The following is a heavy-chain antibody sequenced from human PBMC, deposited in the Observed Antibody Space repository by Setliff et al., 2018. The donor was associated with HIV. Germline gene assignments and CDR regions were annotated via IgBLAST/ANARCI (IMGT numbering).Heavy chain of an antibody. CDR2: ISPSDGST. V-gene: IGHV1-46*01. Sequence: EASVKVSCKASGYTFTSYYMHWVRQAPGQGLEWMGIISPSDGSTNYAQKFLGRVTLTRDTSLNTFCMELTNLRSEDTAFYYCARGRKDLTMVRVPNFDYWGQGTLVTVSS. J-gene: IGHJ4*02. CDR1: GYTFTSYY. CDR3: ARGRKDLTMVRVPNFDY. D-gene: IGHD3-10*01.